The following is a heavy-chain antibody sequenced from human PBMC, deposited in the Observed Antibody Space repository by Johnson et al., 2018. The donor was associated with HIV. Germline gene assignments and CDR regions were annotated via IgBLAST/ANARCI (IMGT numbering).Heavy chain of an antibody. Sequence: VQLVESGGGLIQPGESLRLSCAASGFTVSSNYMSWVRQAPGKGLEWVSVIYSGGSTYHADSVKGRFNISRDNSKNTLYLQMNSLRADDTAVYYCARHVVVTASSDDDAFDIWGQGTMVTVSS. CDR1: GFTVSSNY. J-gene: IGHJ3*02. CDR2: IYSGGST. V-gene: IGHV3-53*01. CDR3: ARHVVVTASSDDDAFDI. D-gene: IGHD2-21*02.